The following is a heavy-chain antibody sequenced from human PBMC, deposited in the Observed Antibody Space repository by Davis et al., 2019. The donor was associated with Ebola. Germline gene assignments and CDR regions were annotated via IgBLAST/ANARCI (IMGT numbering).Heavy chain of an antibody. V-gene: IGHV1-69*13. CDR1: SGTFSSYA. CDR2: IIPIFGTA. D-gene: IGHD4-17*01. J-gene: IGHJ6*02. CDR3: AAKGDAVTYGMDV. Sequence: SVKVSCKASSGTFSSYAISWVRQAPGQGLEWMGGIIPIFGTANYAQKFQGRVTITADESTSTAYMELSSLRSEDTAVYYCAAKGDAVTYGMDVWGQGTTVTVSS.